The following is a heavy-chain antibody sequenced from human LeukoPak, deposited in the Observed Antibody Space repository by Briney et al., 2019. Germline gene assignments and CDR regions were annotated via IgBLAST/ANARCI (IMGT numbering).Heavy chain of an antibody. CDR2: ISYDGTNK. J-gene: IGHJ4*02. V-gene: IGHV3-30-3*01. CDR3: ARDRQYFFESRAFDY. CDR1: GFTFSSYR. Sequence: GRSLRLSCAASGFTFSSYRMHWVRQAPGKGLEWVAAISYDGTNKDYVDSVKGRFTISRDNFKNTLYLQMNSLRPEDTAAYYCARDRQYFFESRAFDYWGQGTLVTVSS. D-gene: IGHD3-22*01.